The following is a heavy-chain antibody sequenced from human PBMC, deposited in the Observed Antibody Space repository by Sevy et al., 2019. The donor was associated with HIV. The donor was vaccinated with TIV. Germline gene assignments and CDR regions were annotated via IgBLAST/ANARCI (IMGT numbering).Heavy chain of an antibody. CDR1: GFTVSSNY. CDR3: ARFLYSSSWTNYYYGMDV. D-gene: IGHD6-13*01. CDR2: IYSGGST. J-gene: IGHJ6*02. V-gene: IGHV3-53*01. Sequence: GGSLRLSCAASGFTVSSNYMSWVRQAPGKGLEWVSVIYSGGSTYYADSVKGRFTISRDNSKNTLYLQMNSLRAEDTAVYYCARFLYSSSWTNYYYGMDVWDQGTTVTVSS.